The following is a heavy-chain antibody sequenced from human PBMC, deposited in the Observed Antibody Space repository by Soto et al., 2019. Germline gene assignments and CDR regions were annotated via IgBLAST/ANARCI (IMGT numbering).Heavy chain of an antibody. Sequence: GGYVRLSCAASGFTFNSYAMSWVRQAPGKELEWVSAISGSGGSTYYADSVKGRFTISRDNSKNTLYLQMNSLRAEDTAVYYCAKDMYYDILAVYDYCAQGTLDIVSS. CDR3: AKDMYYDILAVYDY. CDR1: GFTFNSYA. D-gene: IGHD3-9*01. CDR2: ISGSGGST. V-gene: IGHV3-23*01. J-gene: IGHJ4*02.